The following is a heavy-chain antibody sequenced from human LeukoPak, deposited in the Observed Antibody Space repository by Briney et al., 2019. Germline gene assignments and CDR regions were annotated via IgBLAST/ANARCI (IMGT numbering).Heavy chain of an antibody. CDR2: ISAYNGNT. V-gene: IGHV1-18*01. Sequence: ASVKVSCKASGYTFTSYGISWVRQAPGQGLEWMGWISAYNGNTNYAQKFQGRVTMTEDTSTDAAYMELSSLRSEDTAVYYCATRRALTIFGVVPLDYWGQGTLVTVSS. CDR3: ATRRALTIFGVVPLDY. CDR1: GYTFTSYG. D-gene: IGHD3-3*01. J-gene: IGHJ4*02.